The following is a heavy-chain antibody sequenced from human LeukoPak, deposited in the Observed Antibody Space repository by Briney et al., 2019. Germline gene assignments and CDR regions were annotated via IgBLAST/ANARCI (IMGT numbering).Heavy chain of an antibody. V-gene: IGHV1-46*01. J-gene: IGHJ4*02. Sequence: GASVKVSCKASGYTFTSYYMHWVRQAPGQGLEWMGIINPSGGSTSYAQKFQGRVTMTTDTSTSTAYMELRSLRSDDTAVYYCARGHYDYVWGSLDYWGQGTLVTVSS. CDR3: ARGHYDYVWGSLDY. CDR1: GYTFTSYY. CDR2: INPSGGST. D-gene: IGHD3-16*01.